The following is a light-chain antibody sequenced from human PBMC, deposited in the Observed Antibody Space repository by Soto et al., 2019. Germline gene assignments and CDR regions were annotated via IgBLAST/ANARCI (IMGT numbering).Light chain of an antibody. CDR3: AAWDDSLDGYV. Sequence: QSVLTQPPSASGTPGQRVTISCSGSSSNIGSNTVSWYQQLPGTAPKLLIYSNTQRPSGVPDRFSGSKSGTSASLAISGFQSEDEADYYCAAWDDSLDGYVFGTGTQLTVL. V-gene: IGLV1-44*01. CDR2: SNT. J-gene: IGLJ1*01. CDR1: SSNIGSNT.